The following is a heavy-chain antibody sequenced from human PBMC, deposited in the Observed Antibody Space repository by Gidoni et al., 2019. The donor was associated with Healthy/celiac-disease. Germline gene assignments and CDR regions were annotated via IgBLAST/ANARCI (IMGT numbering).Heavy chain of an antibody. V-gene: IGHV4-39*01. Sequence: QLQLQESGPGLVKPSETLSLTCTVSGGSISSSSYYWGWIRQPPGKGLEWIGSIYYSGSTYYTPSLKIRVTISVDTSKTQFSLKLSSVTAADTAVYYCARQRGRFLEWLLSGWFDPWGQGTLVTVSS. CDR2: IYYSGST. CDR1: GGSISSSSYY. J-gene: IGHJ5*02. CDR3: ARQRGRFLEWLLSGWFDP. D-gene: IGHD3-3*01.